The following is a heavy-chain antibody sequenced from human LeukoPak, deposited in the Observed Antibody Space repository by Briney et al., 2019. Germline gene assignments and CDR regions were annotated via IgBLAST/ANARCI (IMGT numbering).Heavy chain of an antibody. V-gene: IGHV3-7*03. CDR3: ARESGSGHSTGAFDI. J-gene: IGHJ3*02. Sequence: GGSLMLSWAASGFTFCSYWMSWVCQAPGKGLEWVANIKQDGSEKYYVDSVKGRFTISRDNAKNSLYLQMNSLRAEDTAVYYCARESGSGHSTGAFDIWGQGTMVTVSS. CDR1: GFTFCSYW. CDR2: IKQDGSEK. D-gene: IGHD4-23*01.